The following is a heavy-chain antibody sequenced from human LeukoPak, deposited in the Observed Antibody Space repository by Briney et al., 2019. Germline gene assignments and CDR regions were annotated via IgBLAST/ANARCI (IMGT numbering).Heavy chain of an antibody. J-gene: IGHJ4*02. Sequence: PSETLSLTCTVSGGSISSSGYYWGWIRQPPGKGLEWIGSIYQSGSTYYNPSLKSRVTISVDTSKNQFSLKLSSVTAADTAVYYCASGYYYDSSGYFDYWGQGTLVTVSS. D-gene: IGHD3-22*01. CDR2: IYQSGST. V-gene: IGHV4-39*07. CDR1: GGSISSSGYY. CDR3: ASGYYYDSSGYFDY.